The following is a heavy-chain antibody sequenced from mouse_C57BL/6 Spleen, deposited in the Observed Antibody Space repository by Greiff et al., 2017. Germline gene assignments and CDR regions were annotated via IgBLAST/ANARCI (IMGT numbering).Heavy chain of an antibody. D-gene: IGHD1-1*01. Sequence: VQRVESGPELVKPGASVKISCKASGYSFTSYYIHWVKQRPGQGLEWIGGIYPGSGNTKYNEKFKGKATLTADTSSSTTYMQLSRLTSEYAAVYYYARSGGSYLDYWGQGTTLTVSS. J-gene: IGHJ2*01. CDR3: ARSGGSYLDY. V-gene: IGHV1-66*01. CDR2: IYPGSGNT. CDR1: GYSFTSYY.